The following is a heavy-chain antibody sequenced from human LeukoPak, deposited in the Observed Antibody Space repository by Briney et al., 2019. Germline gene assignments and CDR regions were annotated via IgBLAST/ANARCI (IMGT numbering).Heavy chain of an antibody. J-gene: IGHJ4*02. V-gene: IGHV3-7*01. Sequence: GGSLRLSCAASGVTFSNYWMTWVRQAPGKGLEWVAIIKNDGSEQYYVDSVKDRFTISRDNAKNSLYLQIDSLRAEDTAVYYCARASRGSPDDDCWGQGTLVTVSS. CDR1: GVTFSNYW. CDR3: ARASRGSPDDDC. D-gene: IGHD5-24*01. CDR2: IKNDGSEQ.